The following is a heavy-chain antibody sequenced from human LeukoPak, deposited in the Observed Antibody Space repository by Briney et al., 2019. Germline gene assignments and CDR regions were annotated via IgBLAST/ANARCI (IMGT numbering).Heavy chain of an antibody. J-gene: IGHJ4*02. CDR2: ISYDGSNK. V-gene: IGHV3-30*18. Sequence: GRSLRLSCAASGFTSSSYDMHWVRQAPGKGLEWVAVISYDGSNKYYADSVKGRFTISRDNSKNTLYLQMNSLRAEDTAVYYCAKDKVQLWNYDSSGYYYDWGQGTLVTVSS. CDR3: AKDKVQLWNYDSSGYYYD. D-gene: IGHD3-22*01. CDR1: GFTSSSYD.